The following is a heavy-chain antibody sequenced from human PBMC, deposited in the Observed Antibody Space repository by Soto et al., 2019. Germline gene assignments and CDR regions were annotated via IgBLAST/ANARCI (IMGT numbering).Heavy chain of an antibody. J-gene: IGHJ3*02. Sequence: QVQLVESGGGVVQPGRSLRLSCAASGFTFSSYGMHWVRQAPGKGLEWVAVIWYDGSNKYYADSVKGRFTISRDNSKNTLYLQMNSLRAEDTAVYYCARGPPSLTTMVRGWRHAFDIWGQGTMVTVSS. D-gene: IGHD3-10*01. V-gene: IGHV3-33*01. CDR1: GFTFSSYG. CDR2: IWYDGSNK. CDR3: ARGPPSLTTMVRGWRHAFDI.